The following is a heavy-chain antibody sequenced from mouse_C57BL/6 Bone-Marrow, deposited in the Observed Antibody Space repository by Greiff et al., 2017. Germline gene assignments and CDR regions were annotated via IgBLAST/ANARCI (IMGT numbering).Heavy chain of an antibody. CDR1: GYTFTSYG. CDR2: IYPRSGNT. CDR3: ARQEDIDYYGSPFAY. J-gene: IGHJ3*01. Sequence: QVQLQQSGAELARPGASVKLSCKASGYTFTSYGISWVKQRTGQGLEWIGEIYPRSGNTYYNEKFKGKATLTAEKSSSTAYMVRRSLTSEDSAVYFCARQEDIDYYGSPFAYWGQGTLVTVSA. D-gene: IGHD1-1*01. V-gene: IGHV1-81*01.